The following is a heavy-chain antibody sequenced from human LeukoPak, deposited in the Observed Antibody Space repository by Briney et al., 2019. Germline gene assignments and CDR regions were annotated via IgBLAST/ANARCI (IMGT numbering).Heavy chain of an antibody. D-gene: IGHD3/OR15-3a*01. CDR1: GGSISSYY. CDR3: ARGDWSLYYFDC. V-gene: IGHV4-59*01. Sequence: SETLSLTCTVSGGSISSYYWSWIRQPPGKGLEWIGYIYYSGSTNYNPSLKSRVTISVDTSKNQFSLNLTSVTAADTAVYYCARGDWSLYYFDCWGQGTLVTVSS. CDR2: IYYSGST. J-gene: IGHJ4*02.